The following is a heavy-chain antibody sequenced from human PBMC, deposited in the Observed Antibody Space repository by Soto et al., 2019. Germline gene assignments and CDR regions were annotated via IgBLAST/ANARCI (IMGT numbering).Heavy chain of an antibody. CDR2: IYYSGST. V-gene: IGHV4-59*08. Sequence: SETLSLTCTVSGGSISSYYWSWIRQPPGKGLEWIGYIYYSGSTNYNPSLKSRVTISVDTSKNQFSLKLSSVTAADTAVYYCARINMVRGVPEAFDIWGQGTMVTVSS. CDR3: ARINMVRGVPEAFDI. CDR1: GGSISSYY. J-gene: IGHJ3*02. D-gene: IGHD3-10*01.